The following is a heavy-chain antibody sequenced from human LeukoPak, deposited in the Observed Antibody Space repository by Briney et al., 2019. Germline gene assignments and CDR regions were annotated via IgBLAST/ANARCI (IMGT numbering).Heavy chain of an antibody. CDR3: ARLQLLQAYYYYYYMDV. CDR1: GYTFTSYG. CDR2: ISAYNGNT. J-gene: IGHJ6*03. D-gene: IGHD2-2*01. V-gene: IGHV1-18*01. Sequence: ASVKVSCKASGYTFTSYGISWVRQAPGQGLEWMGWISAYNGNTNYAQKLQGRVTMTTDTSTSTAYMELRNLRSDDTAVYYCARLQLLQAYYYYYYMDVWGKGTTVTVSS.